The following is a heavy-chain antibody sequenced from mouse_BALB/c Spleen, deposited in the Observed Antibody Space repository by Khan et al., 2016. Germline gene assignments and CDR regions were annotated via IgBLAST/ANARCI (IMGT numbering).Heavy chain of an antibody. CDR1: GFTFNTNA. CDR3: ASTGTGAY. Sequence: EVQLVETGGGLVQPKGSLKLSCAASGFTFNTNAMNWVRQAPGKGLEWVARIRSKSNNYATYYADSVKDRFTISRDDSQSMLYMQMNNLKPEDTAMYYCASTGTGAYWGQGTLVTVSA. D-gene: IGHD4-1*02. J-gene: IGHJ3*01. CDR2: IRSKSNNYAT. V-gene: IGHV10S3*01.